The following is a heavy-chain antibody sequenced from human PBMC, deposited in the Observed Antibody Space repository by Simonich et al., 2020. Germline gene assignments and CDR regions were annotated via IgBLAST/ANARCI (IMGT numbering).Heavy chain of an antibody. CDR3: ARHDRWLQFYFDY. D-gene: IGHD5-12*01. J-gene: IGHJ4*02. Sequence: QVQLQESGPGLVKPSETLSLTCTVSGGSISSYYWSWIRQPPGKGLAWIGYIYYSGSTHHNPSLKSRVTISVDTSKNQFSLKLSSVTAADTAVYYCARHDRWLQFYFDYWGQGTLVTVSS. CDR2: IYYSGST. CDR1: GGSISSYY. V-gene: IGHV4-59*08.